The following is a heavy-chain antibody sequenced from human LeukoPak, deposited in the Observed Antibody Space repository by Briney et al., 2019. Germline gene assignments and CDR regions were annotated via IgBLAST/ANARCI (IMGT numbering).Heavy chain of an antibody. CDR1: GGSFSGYY. V-gene: IGHV4-34*01. Sequence: SETLSLTCAVYGGSFSGYYWSWVRQPPGKGLEWIGEINHSGSTNYDPSLKSRVTISVDTSKNQFSLKLSSVTAADTAVYYCAREGWDAFDIWGQGTMVTVSS. CDR3: AREGWDAFDI. CDR2: INHSGST. J-gene: IGHJ3*02.